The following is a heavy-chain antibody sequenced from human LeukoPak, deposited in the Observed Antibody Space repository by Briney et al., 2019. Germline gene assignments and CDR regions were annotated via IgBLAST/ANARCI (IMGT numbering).Heavy chain of an antibody. Sequence: GGSLRLSCAASGFTFSSYAMSWVRQAPGKGLEWVSAISGSGGSTYYADSVKGRFTISRDNSKNTLYLQTNSLRAEDTAVYYCARDRASYDFWSGYNYMDVWGKGTTVTVSS. CDR1: GFTFSSYA. D-gene: IGHD3-3*01. V-gene: IGHV3-23*01. CDR3: ARDRASYDFWSGYNYMDV. J-gene: IGHJ6*03. CDR2: ISGSGGST.